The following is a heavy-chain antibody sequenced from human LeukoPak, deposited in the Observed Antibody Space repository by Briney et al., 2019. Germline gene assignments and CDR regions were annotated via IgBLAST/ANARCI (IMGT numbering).Heavy chain of an antibody. CDR1: GYTLTELS. CDR3: ATGGSGWYAYFGY. V-gene: IGHV1-24*01. J-gene: IGHJ4*02. Sequence: ASVKVSCKLSGYTLTELSMQWVRQAPGKGREWMGGFGPVDGETIYEQKCQGRVTMTEDISTDTAYMELSSLRSEATAVYYCATGGSGWYAYFGYWGQGTLVTASS. D-gene: IGHD6-19*01. CDR2: FGPVDGET.